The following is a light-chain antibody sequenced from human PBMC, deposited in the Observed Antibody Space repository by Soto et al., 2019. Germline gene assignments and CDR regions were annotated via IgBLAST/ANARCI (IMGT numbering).Light chain of an antibody. CDR3: QQYNNWPLALT. J-gene: IGKJ4*01. Sequence: EIVTTQSPATLSVSPGERATLSCRASQSVSSNLAWYQQKPGQAPRLLIYGASTRATGIPARFSGSGSGTEFTLTISSLQSEDFAVYYCQQYNNWPLALTFGGGTKVEIK. V-gene: IGKV3-15*01. CDR2: GAS. CDR1: QSVSSN.